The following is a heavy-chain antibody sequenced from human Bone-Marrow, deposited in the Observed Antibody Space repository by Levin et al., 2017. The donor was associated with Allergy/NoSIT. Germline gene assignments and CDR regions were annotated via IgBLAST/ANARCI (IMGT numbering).Heavy chain of an antibody. CDR2: IKEDGSEK. D-gene: IGHD5-24*01. J-gene: IGHJ5*02. Sequence: PGGSLRLSCAASVFTFSNSWMSWVRQAPGKGLEWVANIKEDGSEKYYVDSVKGRFTISRDNAKNSLFVQMNSLRVEDTAVYYCARDQFRRATIGARWFDPWGQGTLVTVSS. CDR1: VFTFSNSW. V-gene: IGHV3-7*01. CDR3: ARDQFRRATIGARWFDP.